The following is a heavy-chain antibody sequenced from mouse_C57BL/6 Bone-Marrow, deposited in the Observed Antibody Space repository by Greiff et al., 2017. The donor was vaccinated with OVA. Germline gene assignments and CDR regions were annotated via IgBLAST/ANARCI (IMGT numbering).Heavy chain of an antibody. V-gene: IGHV1-80*01. D-gene: IGHD1-1*01. J-gene: IGHJ3*01. CDR2: IYPGDGDT. CDR3: ARRAVVATKDWFAY. CDR1: GYAFSSYW. Sequence: QVQLQQSGAELVKPGASVKISCKASGYAFSSYWMNWVKQRPGKGLEWIGQIYPGDGDTNYNGKFKGKATLTADKSSSTAYMQLSSLTSEDSAVYFCARRAVVATKDWFAYWGQGTLVTVSA.